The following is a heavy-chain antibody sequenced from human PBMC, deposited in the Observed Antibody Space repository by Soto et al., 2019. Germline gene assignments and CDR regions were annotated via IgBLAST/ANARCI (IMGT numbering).Heavy chain of an antibody. D-gene: IGHD3-10*01. V-gene: IGHV5-51*01. Sequence: GESLKISCKGSGYSFTSYWISWVRQMPGKGLEWMGIIYPGDSDTKYSPSSQGQVTISADKSISTAYLQWSSLKASDTAIYYCARHDYYGSGSYPYGVDVWGQGTTVTVSS. CDR1: GYSFTSYW. CDR2: IYPGDSDT. CDR3: ARHDYYGSGSYPYGVDV. J-gene: IGHJ6*02.